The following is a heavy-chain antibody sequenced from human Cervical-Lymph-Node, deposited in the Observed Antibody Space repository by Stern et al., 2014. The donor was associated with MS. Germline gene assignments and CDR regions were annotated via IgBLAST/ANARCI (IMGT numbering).Heavy chain of an antibody. CDR1: GYSFTSYW. J-gene: IGHJ3*02. Sequence: QLVQSGAEVKKPGESLKISCKGSGYSFTSYWIGWVRQMPGKGLEWMGIIYPGDSDTRYNPAFPGQVTISADKSISTAYLQWSSLKASDTAMYYCARRRMTTVTPDAFDIWGQGTMVTVSS. CDR3: ARRRMTTVTPDAFDI. V-gene: IGHV5-51*01. CDR2: IYPGDSDT. D-gene: IGHD4-17*01.